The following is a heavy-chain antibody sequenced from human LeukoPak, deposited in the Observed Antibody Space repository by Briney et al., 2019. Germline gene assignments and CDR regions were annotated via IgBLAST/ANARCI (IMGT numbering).Heavy chain of an antibody. CDR2: ISWDGGST. V-gene: IGHV3-43*01. Sequence: PGGSLRLSCAASGFTFDDYTMHWVRQAPGKGLEWVSLISWDGGSTYYADSVKGRFTISRDNSKNSLYLQMNSLRAEDTAVYYCARAPDTYSSYWGQGTLVTVSS. J-gene: IGHJ4*02. D-gene: IGHD2-21*01. CDR1: GFTFDDYT. CDR3: ARAPDTYSSY.